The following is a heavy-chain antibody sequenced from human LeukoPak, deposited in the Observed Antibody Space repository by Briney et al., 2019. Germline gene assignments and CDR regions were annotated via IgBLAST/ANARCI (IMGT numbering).Heavy chain of an antibody. V-gene: IGHV3-30-3*01. D-gene: IGHD1-26*01. CDR1: GFTFSSYT. CDR2: ISYDGSNK. Sequence: GGSLRLSFAASGFTFSSYTIHWVRQAPGKGLEWVAVISYDGSNKYYADSVKGRFTISRDNSKNTLYLQMNSLRAEDTAVYYCARESRGSYYFDYWGQGTLVTVSS. CDR3: ARESRGSYYFDY. J-gene: IGHJ4*02.